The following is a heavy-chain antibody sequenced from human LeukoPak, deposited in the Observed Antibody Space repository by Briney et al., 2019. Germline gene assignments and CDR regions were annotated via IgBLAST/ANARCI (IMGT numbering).Heavy chain of an antibody. CDR3: ARARDSGSYPYYYYMDV. D-gene: IGHD1-26*01. CDR1: GGSISSYY. J-gene: IGHJ6*03. Sequence: SETLSLTCSVSGGSISSYYWSWIRQPPGKGLEWIGYIYYSGSTNYNPSLKSRVTISVDTSKNQFSLKLSSVTAADTAVYYCARARDSGSYPYYYYMDVWGKGTTVTVSS. V-gene: IGHV4-59*01. CDR2: IYYSGST.